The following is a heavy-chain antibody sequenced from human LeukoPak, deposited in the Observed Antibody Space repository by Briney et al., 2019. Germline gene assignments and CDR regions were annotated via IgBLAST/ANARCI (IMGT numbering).Heavy chain of an antibody. J-gene: IGHJ4*02. D-gene: IGHD3-10*01. Sequence: GGSLRLSCAASGFTFSDYYMSWIRQAPGKGLEWVSYISSSGSTIYYADSVKGRFTISRDKAKNSLYLQVNSLRAEDTAVYYCARDPHYYGSGSYLDYWGQGTLVPVSS. CDR3: ARDPHYYGSGSYLDY. V-gene: IGHV3-11*01. CDR2: ISSSGSTI. CDR1: GFTFSDYY.